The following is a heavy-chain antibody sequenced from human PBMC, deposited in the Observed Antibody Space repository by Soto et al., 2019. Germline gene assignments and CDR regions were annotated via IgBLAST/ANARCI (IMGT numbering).Heavy chain of an antibody. CDR2: IHHSGST. Sequence: PSETLSLTCAVSGGSIYSSNWWSWVRQPPGKGLEWIGEIHHSGSTNYNPSLKSRVTISVDRSKNQFSLKLSSVTAADTAVYYCARVVMAAAGTPRVNWFDPWGQGTLVTVSS. CDR3: ARVVMAAAGTPRVNWFDP. D-gene: IGHD6-13*01. J-gene: IGHJ5*02. V-gene: IGHV4-4*02. CDR1: GGSIYSSNW.